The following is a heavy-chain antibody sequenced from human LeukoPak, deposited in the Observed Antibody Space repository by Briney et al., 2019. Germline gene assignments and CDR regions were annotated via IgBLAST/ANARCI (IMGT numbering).Heavy chain of an antibody. D-gene: IGHD5-12*01. Sequence: GGSLRLSCAASGFTFSSYWMSWVRQAPGKGLEWVANIKQDGSEKNYVDSVKGRFTISRDNAKNSLELQMNSLRDEDTAAYYCARAGGYASSWAYWGQGTLVTVSS. CDR1: GFTFSSYW. CDR3: ARAGGYASSWAY. V-gene: IGHV3-7*01. CDR2: IKQDGSEK. J-gene: IGHJ4*02.